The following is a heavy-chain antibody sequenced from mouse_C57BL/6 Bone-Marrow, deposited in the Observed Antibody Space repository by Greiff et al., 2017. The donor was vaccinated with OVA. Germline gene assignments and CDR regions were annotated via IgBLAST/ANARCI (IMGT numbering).Heavy chain of an antibody. CDR3: ARHQVYYGSSYGWYFDV. J-gene: IGHJ1*03. CDR1: GYTFTSYG. D-gene: IGHD1-1*01. CDR2: IYPRSGNT. V-gene: IGHV1-81*01. Sequence: QVHVKQSGAELARPGASVKLSCKASGYTFTSYGISWVKQRTGQGLEWIGEIYPRSGNTYYNEKFKGKATLTADKSSSTAYMELRSLTSEVSAVYVCARHQVYYGSSYGWYFDVWGTGTTVTVSS.